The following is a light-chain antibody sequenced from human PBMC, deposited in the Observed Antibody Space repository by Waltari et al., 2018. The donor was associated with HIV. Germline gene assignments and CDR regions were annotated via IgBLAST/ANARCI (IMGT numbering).Light chain of an antibody. Sequence: DIQMFQSPSSLSASVGDRVTITCRASQGVGNDLVWFQQKPGEGPRRLIFASSTLQSDVPSRFSGSGSGTEFTLTISSLQPEDFATYYCRQYNSFPLTFGGGTKVEIK. CDR3: RQYNSFPLT. CDR2: ASS. J-gene: IGKJ4*01. V-gene: IGKV1-17*01. CDR1: QGVGND.